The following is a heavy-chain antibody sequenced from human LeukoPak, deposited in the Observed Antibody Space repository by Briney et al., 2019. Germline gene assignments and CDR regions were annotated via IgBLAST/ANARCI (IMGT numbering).Heavy chain of an antibody. Sequence: GGSLRLSCAASGFTVSSNYMSWVRQAPGKGLEWVANIKKDGSETNYVDSVKGRFTISRDNAKNSLYLHMNSLRAEDTALYYCAKDRLRYCTGDNCYSPVDYWGQGTLVTVSS. V-gene: IGHV3-7*03. D-gene: IGHD2-15*01. J-gene: IGHJ4*01. CDR1: GFTVSSNY. CDR2: IKKDGSET. CDR3: AKDRLRYCTGDNCYSPVDY.